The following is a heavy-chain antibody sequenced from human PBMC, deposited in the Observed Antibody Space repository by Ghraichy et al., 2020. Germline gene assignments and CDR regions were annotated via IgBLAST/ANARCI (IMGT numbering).Heavy chain of an antibody. CDR2: IKSDGSER. V-gene: IGHV3-7*03. J-gene: IGHJ6*02. Sequence: GSLRLSCATSGFTFSNYWMTWVRQAPGKGLEWVANIKSDGSERYYVDSVKGRFTISRDNAKNSLYLQMNSLRAEDTAVYYCARRYAMDVWGQGTTVTVSS. CDR1: GFTFSNYW. CDR3: ARRYAMDV.